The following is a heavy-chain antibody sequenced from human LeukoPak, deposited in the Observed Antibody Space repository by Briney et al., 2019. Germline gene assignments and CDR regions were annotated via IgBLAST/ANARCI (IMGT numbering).Heavy chain of an antibody. V-gene: IGHV1-2*02. CDR3: ARAGGLRYFDWLFGYFDY. J-gene: IGHJ4*02. D-gene: IGHD3-9*01. CDR1: GYTFTGYY. CDR2: INPNSGGT. Sequence: ASVKVSCKASGYTFTGYYMHWVRQAPGQGLEWMGWINPNSGGTNYAQKFQGRATMTRDTSISTAYMELSRLRSDDTAVYYCARAGGLRYFDWLFGYFDYWGQGTLVTVSS.